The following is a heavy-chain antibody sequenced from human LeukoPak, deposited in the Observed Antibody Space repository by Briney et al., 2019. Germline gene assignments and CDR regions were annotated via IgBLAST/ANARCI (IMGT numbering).Heavy chain of an antibody. CDR1: GGSISSSSYY. D-gene: IGHD3-10*01. CDR2: IYYSGST. V-gene: IGHV4-39*01. J-gene: IGHJ4*02. CDR3: ARQGRYYGSGSYRYFDY. Sequence: SETLSLTCTVSGGSISSSSYYWGWIRQPPGKGLEWIGSIYYSGSTYYNPSLKSRATISVDTSKNQFSLKLSSVTAADTAVYYCARQGRYYGSGSYRYFDYWGQGTLVTVSS.